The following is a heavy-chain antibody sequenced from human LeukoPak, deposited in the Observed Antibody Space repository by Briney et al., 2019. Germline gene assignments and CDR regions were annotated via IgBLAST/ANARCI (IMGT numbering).Heavy chain of an antibody. J-gene: IGHJ4*02. Sequence: GESLKISCKGSGYSFTSYWIGWVRQMPGKGLEWMGIIYPGDSDTRYSPSFQGQVTISADKSISTAYLQWSSLKASDTAMYYCASYCSGGSCPGSFDYWGQGTLVTVSS. D-gene: IGHD2-15*01. V-gene: IGHV5-51*01. CDR2: IYPGDSDT. CDR1: GYSFTSYW. CDR3: ASYCSGGSCPGSFDY.